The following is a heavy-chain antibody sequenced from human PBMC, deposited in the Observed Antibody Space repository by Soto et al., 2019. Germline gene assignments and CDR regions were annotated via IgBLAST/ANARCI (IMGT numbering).Heavy chain of an antibody. CDR2: IYYSGST. D-gene: IGHD6-13*01. CDR1: GGSISSYY. J-gene: IGHJ6*02. CDR3: ARDGTYYYYGMDV. Sequence: SETLSLTCTVSGGSISSYYWSWIRQPPGKGLEWIGYIYYSGSTNYNPSLKSRVTISVDTSKNQFSLKLSSVTAADTAVYYCARDGTYYYYGMDVWGQGTTVTVSS. V-gene: IGHV4-59*01.